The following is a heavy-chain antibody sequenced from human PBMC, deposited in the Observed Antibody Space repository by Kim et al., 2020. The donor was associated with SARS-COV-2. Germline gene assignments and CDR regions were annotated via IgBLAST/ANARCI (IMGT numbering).Heavy chain of an antibody. J-gene: IGHJ4*02. CDR3: LGGYYFDC. D-gene: IGHD2-15*01. Sequence: ASVKVSCKTSGHTFTRDSIHWVRQAPGQRLEWMGGIDCGNGNTIYSQKFQGRVTLSTDTSASTDYMELSSLRSEDSAVYFCLGGYYFDCWGQGTLVTVSS. CDR2: IDCGNGNT. V-gene: IGHV1-3*01. CDR1: GHTFTRDS.